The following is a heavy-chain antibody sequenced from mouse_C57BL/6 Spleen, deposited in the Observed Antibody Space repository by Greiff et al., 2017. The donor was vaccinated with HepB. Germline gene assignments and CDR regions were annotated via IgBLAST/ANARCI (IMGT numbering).Heavy chain of an antibody. D-gene: IGHD1-1*01. J-gene: IGHJ3*01. Sequence: QVQLQQSGPELVKPGASVKLSCKASGYTFTSYDINWVKQRPGQGLEWIGWIYPRDGSTKYNEKFKGKATLTVDTSSSTAYMELHSLTSEDSAVYFCARDYGSSYVDWFAYWGQGTLVTVSA. CDR1: GYTFTSYD. V-gene: IGHV1-85*01. CDR3: ARDYGSSYVDWFAY. CDR2: IYPRDGST.